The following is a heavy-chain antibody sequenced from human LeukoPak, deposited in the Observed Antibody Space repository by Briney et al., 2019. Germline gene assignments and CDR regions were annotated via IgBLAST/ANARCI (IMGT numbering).Heavy chain of an antibody. Sequence: SETLSLTCSVSGGSISNYYWSWIGQPPGEGLERIGCIYDNGETNYNPSLKSRVTLSLDTSKNQFSLKVISVTAADTALYYCARAGNSWDTGYYFDSWGHGTLVTFSS. CDR2: IYDNGET. D-gene: IGHD6-13*01. J-gene: IGHJ4*01. V-gene: IGHV4-59*01. CDR3: ARAGNSWDTGYYFDS. CDR1: GGSISNYY.